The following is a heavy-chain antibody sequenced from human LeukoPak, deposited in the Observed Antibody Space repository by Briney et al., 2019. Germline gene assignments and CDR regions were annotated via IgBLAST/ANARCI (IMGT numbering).Heavy chain of an antibody. CDR1: GYTVTSYG. V-gene: IGHV1-18*01. J-gene: IGHJ4*02. Sequence: VASVNVLCKAAGYTVTSYGISWVRQAPGQGLEWMGWISAYNGNTNYAQKLQGRVTMTTDTSTSTAYMELRSLRSDDTAVYYCARDSPFFDYWGQGTLVTVSS. CDR3: ARDSPFFDY. CDR2: ISAYNGNT.